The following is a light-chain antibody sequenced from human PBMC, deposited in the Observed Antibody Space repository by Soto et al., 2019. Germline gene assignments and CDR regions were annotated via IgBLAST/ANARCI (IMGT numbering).Light chain of an antibody. CDR2: DAS. CDR3: QWRSDWPPRLP. V-gene: IGKV3-11*01. Sequence: VLTQSPATLSLSPGERATLSCRASESIGNYLAWYQQKLGQAPKLLIYDASHRAIGIPGRFSGDGSGTDFTLTISSLEPEDCAVYYCQWRSDWPPRLPFGGGTKVEIK. CDR1: ESIGNY. J-gene: IGKJ4*01.